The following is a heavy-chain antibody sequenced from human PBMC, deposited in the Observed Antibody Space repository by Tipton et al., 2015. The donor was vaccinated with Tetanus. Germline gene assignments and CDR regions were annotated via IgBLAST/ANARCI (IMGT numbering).Heavy chain of an antibody. J-gene: IGHJ6*02. D-gene: IGHD1-26*01. V-gene: IGHV3-7*01. Sequence: GLVKPSQTLSLSCAASGFPLSAYVMAWVRQAPGKGLEGVAHVNKDGSEKYHVASVTGRFTISRDNAKNSVFLQMNSLRVEDTAVYFCARDDGGDYLTSVYVWGQGTTVTVSS. CDR1: GFPLSAYV. CDR3: ARDDGGDYLTSVYV. CDR2: VNKDGSEK.